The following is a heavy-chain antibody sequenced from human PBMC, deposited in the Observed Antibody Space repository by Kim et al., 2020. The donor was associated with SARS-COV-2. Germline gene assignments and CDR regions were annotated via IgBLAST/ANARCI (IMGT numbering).Heavy chain of an antibody. Sequence: GGSLRLSCAASGFTFSSYAMHWVRQAPGKGLEWVAVISYDGSNKYYADSVKGRFTISRDNSKNTLYLQMNSLRAEDTAVYYCARAGSVKLLNHLDYWGQGTLVTVSS. J-gene: IGHJ4*02. V-gene: IGHV3-30-3*01. CDR2: ISYDGSNK. CDR1: GFTFSSYA. CDR3: ARAGSVKLLNHLDY. D-gene: IGHD3-10*01.